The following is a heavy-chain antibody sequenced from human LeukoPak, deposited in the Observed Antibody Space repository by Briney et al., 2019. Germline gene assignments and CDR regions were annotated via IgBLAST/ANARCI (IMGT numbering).Heavy chain of an antibody. J-gene: IGHJ4*02. V-gene: IGHV3-33*08. CDR1: GLTFSSYG. CDR3: ARQDYDFWSGYHFDY. Sequence: PGGSLRLSCAASGLTFSSYGMHWVRQAPGKGLEWVAVIWYDGSNKYYADSVKGRFTISRDNSKNTLYLQMNSLRAEDTAVYYCARQDYDFWSGYHFDYWGQGTLVTVSS. D-gene: IGHD3-3*01. CDR2: IWYDGSNK.